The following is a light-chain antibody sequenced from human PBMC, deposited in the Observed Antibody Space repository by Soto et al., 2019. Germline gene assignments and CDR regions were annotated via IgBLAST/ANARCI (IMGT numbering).Light chain of an antibody. CDR1: SSDVGAYNF. CDR2: EVT. CDR3: SSYPTRNTRV. V-gene: IGLV2-14*01. Sequence: QSALTQPASVSGSPRQSITICCAGSSSDVGAYNFVSWYQQHPGKVPKLIIYEVTKRPSGISTRFSGSKSGSAASLTISGLQSEVEADYYFSSYPTRNTRVFGGGTKLTVL. J-gene: IGLJ3*02.